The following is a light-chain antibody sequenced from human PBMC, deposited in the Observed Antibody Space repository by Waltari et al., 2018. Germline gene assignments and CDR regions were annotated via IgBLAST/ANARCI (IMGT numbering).Light chain of an antibody. Sequence: DIVMTQSPDSLAVSLGERATINCKSSQSVLYSSNNKNYLAWYQQKPGQPPKLLIYWASTRESGVPERFSGSGSGTDFTLTISSLQAEDVAVYYCQQYYSTPYTFGQGTKLEIK. V-gene: IGKV4-1*01. CDR3: QQYYSTPYT. J-gene: IGKJ2*01. CDR1: QSVLYSSNNKNY. CDR2: WAS.